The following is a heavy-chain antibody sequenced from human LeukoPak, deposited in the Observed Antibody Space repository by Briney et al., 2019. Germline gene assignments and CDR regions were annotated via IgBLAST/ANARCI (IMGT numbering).Heavy chain of an antibody. CDR2: TDPGDTDI. V-gene: IGHV5-51*01. D-gene: IGHD6-13*01. CDR3: ARQNGIVGAAAGPFDY. J-gene: IGHJ4*02. Sequence: RESLKISCKGSGYRFTDYWIGWVRQMPGKGPEWMGITDPGDTDIRYGPSFQGQVTMSVDRSISTAYLQWRSLKASDTAMYYCARQNGIVGAAAGPFDYWGQGILVTVSS. CDR1: GYRFTDYW.